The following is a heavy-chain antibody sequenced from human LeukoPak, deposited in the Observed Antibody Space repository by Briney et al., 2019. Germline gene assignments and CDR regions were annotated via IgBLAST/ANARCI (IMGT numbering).Heavy chain of an antibody. CDR1: GYTFTSYY. CDR2: INPSGGST. J-gene: IGHJ3*02. V-gene: IGHV1-46*01. Sequence: ASVKVSCKASGYTFTSYYMHWVRQAPGQELEWMGIINPSGGSTSYAQKFQGRVTMTRDTSTSTVYMELSSLRSEDTAVYYCARVYGSGSYRDAFDIWGQGTMVTVSS. D-gene: IGHD3-10*01. CDR3: ARVYGSGSYRDAFDI.